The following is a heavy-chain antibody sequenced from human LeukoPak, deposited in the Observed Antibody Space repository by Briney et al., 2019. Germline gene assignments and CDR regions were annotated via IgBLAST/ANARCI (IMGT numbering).Heavy chain of an antibody. J-gene: IGHJ6*02. D-gene: IGHD6-13*01. V-gene: IGHV3-30-3*01. CDR3: ARDIAAAGPIDYGMDV. Sequence: PGGSLRLSCAASGFTFSSYAMHWVRQAPGKGLEWVAVISYDGSNKYYADSVKGRFTISRDNSKNTLYLQMNGLRAEDTAVYYCARDIAAAGPIDYGMDVWGQGTTVTVSS. CDR1: GFTFSSYA. CDR2: ISYDGSNK.